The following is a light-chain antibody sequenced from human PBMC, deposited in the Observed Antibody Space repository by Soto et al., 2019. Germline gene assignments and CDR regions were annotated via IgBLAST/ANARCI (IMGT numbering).Light chain of an antibody. CDR3: QHSYSTPLT. Sequence: DIQMSHSQYSLSASVGDRVTITCRASQSISSYLNWYQQKPGKAPKLLIYAASSLQSGVPSRFSGSGSGTDFTLTISSLQPEDFATYYCQHSYSTPLTFGGGTKVDIK. J-gene: IGKJ4*01. V-gene: IGKV1-39*01. CDR1: QSISSY. CDR2: AAS.